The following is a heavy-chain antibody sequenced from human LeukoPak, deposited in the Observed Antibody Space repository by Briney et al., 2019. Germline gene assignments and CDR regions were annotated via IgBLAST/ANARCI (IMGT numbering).Heavy chain of an antibody. J-gene: IGHJ4*02. CDR1: GYTFNNYD. V-gene: IGHV1-8*03. CDR3: AREGFDY. CDR2: MNPNSGNT. Sequence: GASVKVSCKASGYTFNNYDINWVRQATGQGLEWMGYMNPNSGNTGYAQKFQGRVTITKNTSTSTAYMELSSLRSEDTAVYYCAREGFDYWGQGTLVTVSS.